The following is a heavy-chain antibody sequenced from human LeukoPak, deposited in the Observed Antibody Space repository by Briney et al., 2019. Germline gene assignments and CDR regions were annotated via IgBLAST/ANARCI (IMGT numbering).Heavy chain of an antibody. J-gene: IGHJ6*03. CDR2: IYYSGST. Sequence: PSETLSLTCTVSGGSISSYYWSWIRQPPGKGLEWIGYIYYSGSTNYNPSLKSRVTISVDTSKNQFSLKLSSVTAADTAVYYCASMSGSYFPYYYYYMDVWGKGTTVTVSS. D-gene: IGHD3-10*01. V-gene: IGHV4-59*12. CDR1: GGSISSYY. CDR3: ASMSGSYFPYYYYYMDV.